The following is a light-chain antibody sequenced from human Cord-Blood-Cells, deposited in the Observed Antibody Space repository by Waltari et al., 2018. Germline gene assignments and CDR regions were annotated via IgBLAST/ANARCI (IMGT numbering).Light chain of an antibody. V-gene: IGLV3-21*03. CDR3: QVWESSSDHVV. Sequence: SYVLTQPPSVSVAPGKTARITCGGNNIGSKSVHWYQQKPGPAPVLVVYDDSDRPSGIPERFSGSNSGNTATRTSSRVEAGEEADYDCQVWESSSDHVVFGGGTKLTVL. CDR2: DDS. J-gene: IGLJ2*01. CDR1: NIGSKS.